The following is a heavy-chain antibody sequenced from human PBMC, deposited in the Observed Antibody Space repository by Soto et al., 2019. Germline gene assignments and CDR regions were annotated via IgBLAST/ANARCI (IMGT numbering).Heavy chain of an antibody. CDR1: GYTFTSYG. CDR2: ISAYNGNT. D-gene: IGHD1-1*01. Sequence: ASVKVSCKASGYTFTSYGISWVRQAPGQGLEWMGWISAYNGNTNYAQKLQGRVTMTTDTSTSTAYMELRSLRSDDTAVYYCARVLIPYLPEKERPDAFYIWGQGTMVTVSS. J-gene: IGHJ3*02. V-gene: IGHV1-18*01. CDR3: ARVLIPYLPEKERPDAFYI.